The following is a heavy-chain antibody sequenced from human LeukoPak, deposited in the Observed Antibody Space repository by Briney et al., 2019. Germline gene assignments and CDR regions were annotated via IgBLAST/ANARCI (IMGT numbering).Heavy chain of an antibody. CDR3: ARVITDQFDAFDI. CDR2: IYYSGST. CDR1: GGSISSGGYY. V-gene: IGHV4-31*03. J-gene: IGHJ3*02. Sequence: SQTLSLTCTVSGGSISSGGYYWSWIRQHPGKGLGWIGYIYYSGSTNYNPSLKNRVTISLDASKNQFSLKLSSVTAADTAVYYCARVITDQFDAFDIWGQGTMVTVSS. D-gene: IGHD1-14*01.